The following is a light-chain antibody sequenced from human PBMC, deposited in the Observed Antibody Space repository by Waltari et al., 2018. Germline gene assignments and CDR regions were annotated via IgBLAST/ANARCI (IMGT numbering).Light chain of an antibody. Sequence: SYELTQPPSVSVSPGQTASIPCSGDKLGDKSVCWYQQKPGQSPVLVVYQDTKRPSGIPERFSASNPGNTATLTISGTQAMDAADYYCQAWDTSTPNWVFGGGTKLTVL. CDR2: QDT. J-gene: IGLJ3*02. V-gene: IGLV3-1*01. CDR3: QAWDTSTPNWV. CDR1: KLGDKS.